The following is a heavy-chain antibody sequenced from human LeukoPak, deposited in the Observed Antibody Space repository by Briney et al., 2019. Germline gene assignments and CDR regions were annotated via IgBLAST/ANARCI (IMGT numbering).Heavy chain of an antibody. V-gene: IGHV1-69*06. J-gene: IGHJ4*02. CDR1: GGTFSSYA. CDR3: ARVPTPFYYDSSAYYSDF. CDR2: IIPIFGTA. Sequence: ASVKVSCKASGGTFSSYAISWVRQAPGQGLEWMGGIIPIFGTANYAQKFQGRVTFTGDTSIRTAYMEVSSLTSEDTAVYYCARVPTPFYYDSSAYYSDFWGQGTLVTVSS. D-gene: IGHD6-25*01.